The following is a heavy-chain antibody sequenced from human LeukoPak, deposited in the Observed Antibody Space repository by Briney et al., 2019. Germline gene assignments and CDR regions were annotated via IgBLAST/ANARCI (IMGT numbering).Heavy chain of an antibody. CDR1: GGSFSGYY. J-gene: IGHJ4*02. Sequence: PSETLSLTCAVYGGSFSGYYWSWIRQPPGKGLEWIGYIYYSGSTNYNPSLKSRVTMSVDTSKNQFSLKLSSVTAADTAVYYCARAEIYYGSLDYWGQGTLVTVSS. V-gene: IGHV4-34*11. CDR3: ARAEIYYGSLDY. D-gene: IGHD3-10*01. CDR2: IYYSGST.